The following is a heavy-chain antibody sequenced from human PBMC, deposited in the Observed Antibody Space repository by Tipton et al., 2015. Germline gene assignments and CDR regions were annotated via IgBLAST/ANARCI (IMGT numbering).Heavy chain of an antibody. D-gene: IGHD3-9*01. V-gene: IGHV4-38-2*01. CDR3: ACQDYDSLTRDYQTVAY. CDR1: AYSISSDYY. J-gene: IGHJ4*02. Sequence: TLSLTCAVSAYSISSDYYWGWIRQPPGKGLEWIGSISHSGNTYYNPSLKSRVTMSPDTSKIQISLKLTSVTAADTAVYYCACQDYDSLTRDYQTVAYWCQGTLVTVSS. CDR2: ISHSGNT.